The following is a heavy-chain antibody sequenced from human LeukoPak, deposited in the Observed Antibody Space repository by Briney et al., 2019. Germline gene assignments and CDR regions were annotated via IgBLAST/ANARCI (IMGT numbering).Heavy chain of an antibody. CDR1: GCTFSSYS. V-gene: IGHV3-21*01. CDR2: ISISSSYI. CDR3: ARDQVAAAALDAFDI. D-gene: IGHD6-13*01. J-gene: IGHJ3*02. Sequence: AGSLRLSCAASGCTFSSYSMNWVRQAPGKGLEWVSSISISSSYIYYADSVKGRFTTSRDNAKNSLYLQMNSLRAEDTAVYYCARDQVAAAALDAFDIWGQGTMVTVSS.